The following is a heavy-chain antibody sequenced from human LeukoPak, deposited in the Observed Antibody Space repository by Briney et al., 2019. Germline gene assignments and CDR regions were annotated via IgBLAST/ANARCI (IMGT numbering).Heavy chain of an antibody. J-gene: IGHJ4*02. CDR3: ARDPPFIIGTTFFDY. CDR2: MNGSGGGT. D-gene: IGHD1-20*01. Sequence: AMNGSGGGTYYADSVKGRFTISRDDSKNTLYLQMNSLRAEDTAVYYCARDPPFIIGTTFFDYWGQGTLVTVSS. V-gene: IGHV3-23*01.